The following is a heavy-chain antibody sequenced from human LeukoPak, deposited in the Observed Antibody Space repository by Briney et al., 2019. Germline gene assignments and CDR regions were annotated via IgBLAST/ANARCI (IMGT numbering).Heavy chain of an antibody. Sequence: GESLKTSCKGSGYSFNTYWIGWVRQMPGKGLEWMGIIYPGDSDTRYSPSFQGQVTISADKSLSTAYLQWSSLKASDTAMYYCARHGGAGYSGNYYGSGPWGQGTLVTVSS. J-gene: IGHJ5*02. CDR2: IYPGDSDT. CDR1: GYSFNTYW. CDR3: ARHGGAGYSGNYYGSGP. V-gene: IGHV5-51*01. D-gene: IGHD1-26*01.